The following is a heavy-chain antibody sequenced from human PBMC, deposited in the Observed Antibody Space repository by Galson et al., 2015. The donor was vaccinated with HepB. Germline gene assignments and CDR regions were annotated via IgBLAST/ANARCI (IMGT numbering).Heavy chain of an antibody. V-gene: IGHV3-74*01. J-gene: IGHJ6*02. CDR2: INSDGSTT. CDR3: ARGQGVYYRYAMDV. CDR1: GFTLRYHW. D-gene: IGHD6-13*01. Sequence: SLRLSCAVSGFTLRYHWMHWVRQAPGKGLVWVSRINSDGSTTNYADSVKGRFTISRDNAKNTLYLQMNNLRAEDTAVYYCARGQGVYYRYAMDVWGPGTTVTVS.